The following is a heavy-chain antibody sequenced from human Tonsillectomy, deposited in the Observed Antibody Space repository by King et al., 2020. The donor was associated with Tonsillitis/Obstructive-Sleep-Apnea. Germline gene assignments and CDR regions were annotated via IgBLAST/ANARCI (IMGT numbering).Heavy chain of an antibody. J-gene: IGHJ4*02. V-gene: IGHV3-48*03. CDR3: AREGEIAAYHY. CDR2: ISSSGSAI. CDR1: GFIFSSSE. D-gene: IGHD6-6*01. Sequence: VQLVESGGGLVQPGGSLRLSCAASGFIFSSSEMNWVRQATGKGLEWVSYISSSGSAIYYAYSVKGRFTISRDNAKNSLFLQMNSLRAEDTAVYYCAREGEIAAYHYWGQGNLVTVSS.